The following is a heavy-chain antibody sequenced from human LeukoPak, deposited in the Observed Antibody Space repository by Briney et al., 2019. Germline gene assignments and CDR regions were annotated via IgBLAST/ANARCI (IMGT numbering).Heavy chain of an antibody. Sequence: ASVKVSCKASGYTFTDYAMHWVRQAPGERLEWMGWINTGKGNTKYSQQFQGRVTITMDTSASTAYIELSSLRSEDTAVYYCARDHVVGLAPFDPWGQGTLVTVSS. CDR1: GYTFTDYA. CDR3: ARDHVVGLAPFDP. V-gene: IGHV1-3*04. J-gene: IGHJ5*02. CDR2: INTGKGNT. D-gene: IGHD2-15*01.